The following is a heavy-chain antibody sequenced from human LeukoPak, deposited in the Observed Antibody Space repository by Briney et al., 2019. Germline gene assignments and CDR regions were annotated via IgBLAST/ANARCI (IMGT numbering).Heavy chain of an antibody. CDR2: IYYSGGT. CDR1: GDSISGFY. Sequence: SETLSLTCTVSGDSISGFYWSWIRQPPGKGLEWIAYIYYSGGTNYNPSLKSRVTISVDTSKNLFSLKLDSVTAADTAVYYCARHGGSYSSRNSFDPWGQGTLVTVSS. D-gene: IGHD1-26*01. V-gene: IGHV4-59*08. J-gene: IGHJ5*02. CDR3: ARHGGSYSSRNSFDP.